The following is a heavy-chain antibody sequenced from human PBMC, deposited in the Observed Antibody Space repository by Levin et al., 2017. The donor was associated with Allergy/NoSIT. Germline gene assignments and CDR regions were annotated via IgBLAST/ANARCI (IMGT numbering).Heavy chain of an antibody. D-gene: IGHD3-22*01. V-gene: IGHV3-23*01. CDR2: ISGSGGST. J-gene: IGHJ6*02. CDR3: AKVGGGSGYFPISDYYYYGMDV. CDR1: GFTFSSYA. Sequence: GGSLRLSCAASGFTFSSYAMSWVRQAPGKGLEWVSAISGSGGSTYYADSVKGRFTISRDNSKNTLYLQMNSLRAEDTAVYYCAKVGGGSGYFPISDYYYYGMDVWGQGTTVTVSS.